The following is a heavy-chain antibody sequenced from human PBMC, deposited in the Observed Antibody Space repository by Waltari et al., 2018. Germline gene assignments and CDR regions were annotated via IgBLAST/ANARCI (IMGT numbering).Heavy chain of an antibody. Sequence: QVQLVESGGGVVQPGRSLRLSCAASGFTFSIYGMHWVRQASGKGLECVAVISYDGSNKYYADSVKGRFTISRDNSKNTLYLQMNSLRAEDTAVYYCAKGAADYSGSKGYYFDYWGQGTLVTVSS. J-gene: IGHJ4*02. D-gene: IGHD1-26*01. CDR3: AKGAADYSGSKGYYFDY. CDR2: ISYDGSNK. V-gene: IGHV3-30*18. CDR1: GFTFSIYG.